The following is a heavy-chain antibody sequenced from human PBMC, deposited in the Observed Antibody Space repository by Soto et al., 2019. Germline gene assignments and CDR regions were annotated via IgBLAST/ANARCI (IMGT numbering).Heavy chain of an antibody. CDR2: TYPGDSDT. CDR3: ARHSSSSSWYFPDFDY. J-gene: IGHJ4*02. CDR1: GYSFTTYW. D-gene: IGHD6-13*01. Sequence: HGESLKISCKASGYSFTTYWIGWVRQMPGKGLEWMGITYPGDSDTRYSPSFQGQVTISADKSISTAYLQWSSLKASDTAMYYCARHSSSSSWYFPDFDYWGQGTLVTVSS. V-gene: IGHV5-51*01.